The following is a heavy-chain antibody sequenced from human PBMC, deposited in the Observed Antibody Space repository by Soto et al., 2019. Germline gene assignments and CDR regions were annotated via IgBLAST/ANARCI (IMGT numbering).Heavy chain of an antibody. CDR2: IYPGDSDT. V-gene: IGHV5-51*01. J-gene: IGHJ6*02. Sequence: GESLKISCKGSGYSFTSYWIGWVRQMPGKGLEWMGIIYPGDSDTRYSPSFQGKVTISADKSISTAYLQWSSLKASDTAMYYCARQSPYCSGGSCYNYYYGMDVWGQGTTVTVSS. CDR1: GYSFTSYW. CDR3: ARQSPYCSGGSCYNYYYGMDV. D-gene: IGHD2-15*01.